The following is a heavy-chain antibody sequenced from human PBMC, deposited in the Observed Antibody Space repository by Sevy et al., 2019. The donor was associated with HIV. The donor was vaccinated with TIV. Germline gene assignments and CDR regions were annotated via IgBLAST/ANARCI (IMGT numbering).Heavy chain of an antibody. CDR3: AKLVRDCCGGSCPGGFDY. Sequence: GGSLRLSCAASGFTFSSYTMSWVRQAPGKGLEWVSAISGSGGSTYYADSVKGRFTISRDNSKNTLYLQMNSLRAEDTAVYYCAKLVRDCCGGSCPGGFDYWGQGTLVTVSS. D-gene: IGHD2-15*01. J-gene: IGHJ4*02. V-gene: IGHV3-23*01. CDR2: ISGSGGST. CDR1: GFTFSSYT.